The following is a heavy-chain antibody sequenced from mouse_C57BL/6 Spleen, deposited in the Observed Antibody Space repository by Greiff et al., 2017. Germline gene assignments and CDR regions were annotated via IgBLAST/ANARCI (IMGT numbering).Heavy chain of an antibody. V-gene: IGHV1-64*01. CDR2: IHPTSVST. CDR1: GYTFPSYW. Sequence: VQLQQPGAELVKPGASVKLSCKASGYTFPSYWMHWVKQRPGQGLEWIGMIHPTSVSTNYNEKFKSKATLTVDKSSSTAYMQLSSLTSEDSAVYYCARYIVATDYFDYWGQGTTLTVSS. J-gene: IGHJ2*01. D-gene: IGHD1-1*01. CDR3: ARYIVATDYFDY.